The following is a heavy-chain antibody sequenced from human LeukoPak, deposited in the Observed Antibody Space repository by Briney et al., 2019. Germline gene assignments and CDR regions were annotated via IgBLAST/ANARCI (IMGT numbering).Heavy chain of an antibody. Sequence: GASVRVPCKTSGYTFTSYYMHWVRQAPGQGLEWMGIINPSGSSTSYAQKFQGRVTMTRDTSTSTVYMELSSLRSEDTAVYYCASGYDSSSFDYWGQGALVTVSS. CDR2: INPSGSST. V-gene: IGHV1-46*01. CDR1: GYTFTSYY. CDR3: ASGYDSSSFDY. D-gene: IGHD3-22*01. J-gene: IGHJ4*02.